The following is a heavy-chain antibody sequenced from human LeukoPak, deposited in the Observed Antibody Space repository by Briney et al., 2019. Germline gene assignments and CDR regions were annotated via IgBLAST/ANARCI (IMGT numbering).Heavy chain of an antibody. Sequence: SSETLSLTCTVSGGAISGYDWTWIRQPPGQGLEWMGYVYYSGSTSYNPSLKSRGTMSVDTYKNQFSHKLSPLTAADTAVYYCARYFCSGGRCSHFEYWGQGTLVTVS. CDR2: VYYSGST. D-gene: IGHD2-15*01. CDR3: ARYFCSGGRCSHFEY. V-gene: IGHV4-59*08. CDR1: GGAISGYD. J-gene: IGHJ4*02.